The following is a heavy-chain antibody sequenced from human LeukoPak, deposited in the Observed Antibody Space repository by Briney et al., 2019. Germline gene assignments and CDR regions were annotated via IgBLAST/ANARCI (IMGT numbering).Heavy chain of an antibody. CDR3: ARLQAALFDY. CDR2: IYYSGST. CDR1: GGSISSSSYY. J-gene: IGHJ4*01. V-gene: IGHV4-39*01. Sequence: KPSETLSLTCTVSGGSISSSSYYWGWIRQPPGKGLEWIGSIYYSGSTYYNPSLKSRVTISVDTSKNQFSLKLSSVTAADTAVYYCARLQAALFDYWGHGTLVTVSS. D-gene: IGHD6-6*01.